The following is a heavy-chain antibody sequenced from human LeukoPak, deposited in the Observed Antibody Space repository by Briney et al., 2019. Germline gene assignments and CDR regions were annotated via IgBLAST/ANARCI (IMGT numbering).Heavy chain of an antibody. Sequence: ASVKVSCKASGYTFTGYYMHWVRQAPGQGLEWMGRINPNSGGTSYAQKFQGRVTMTRDTSISTAYMELSRLKSDDTAVYYCARAGLSLGYRTDYWGQGTLVTVSS. CDR1: GYTFTGYY. D-gene: IGHD5-12*01. CDR2: INPNSGGT. CDR3: ARAGLSLGYRTDY. J-gene: IGHJ4*02. V-gene: IGHV1-2*06.